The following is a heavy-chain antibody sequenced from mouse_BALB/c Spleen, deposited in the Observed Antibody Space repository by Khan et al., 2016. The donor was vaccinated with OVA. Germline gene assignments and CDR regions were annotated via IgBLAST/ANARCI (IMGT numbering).Heavy chain of an antibody. Sequence: EVELVESGGDLVKPGGSLKLSCAASGFTFSSSSMSWVRQTPDKRLEWVASISSGGDYTYYPDSVKGRFTISRDNAKNTLYLQMSDLKSEDTAMYYCADHLTGSCAYGGQGTLVTVSA. J-gene: IGHJ3*01. CDR2: ISSGGDYT. CDR3: ADHLTGSCAY. V-gene: IGHV5-6*01. CDR1: GFTFSSSS. D-gene: IGHD4-1*01.